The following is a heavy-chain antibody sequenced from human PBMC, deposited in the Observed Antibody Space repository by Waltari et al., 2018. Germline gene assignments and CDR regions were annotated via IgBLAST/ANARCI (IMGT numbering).Heavy chain of an antibody. CDR3: ARGQWLDQVDY. D-gene: IGHD6-19*01. CDR1: GFTFSSYG. Sequence: QVQLVESGGGVVKPGRSLRLSCAASGFTFSSYGMHWVRQAPGKGLEWVAVIWYDGSNKYYADSVKGRFTISRDNSKNTLYLQMNSLRAEDTAVYYCARGQWLDQVDYWGQGTLVTVSS. CDR2: IWYDGSNK. V-gene: IGHV3-33*01. J-gene: IGHJ4*02.